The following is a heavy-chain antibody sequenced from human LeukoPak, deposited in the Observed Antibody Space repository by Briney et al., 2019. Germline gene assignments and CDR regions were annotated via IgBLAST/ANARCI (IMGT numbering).Heavy chain of an antibody. V-gene: IGHV3-30-3*01. D-gene: IGHD1/OR15-1a*01. J-gene: IGHJ5*02. CDR3: ARDTATTGSSWFDP. Sequence: GGSLRLSCVGSGLTFSSYWMHWVRQAPGKGLEWVAVISYDGSNKYYADSVKGRFTISRDNSKNTLYLQMNSLRAEDTAVYYCARDTATTGSSWFDPWGQGTLVTVSS. CDR2: ISYDGSNK. CDR1: GLTFSSYW.